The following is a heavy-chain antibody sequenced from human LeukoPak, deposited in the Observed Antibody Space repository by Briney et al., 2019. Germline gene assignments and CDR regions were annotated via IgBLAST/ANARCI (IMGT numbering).Heavy chain of an antibody. V-gene: IGHV1-18*01. CDR1: GYTFTSYG. CDR3: ARRSGIAVAGAFDY. D-gene: IGHD6-19*01. Sequence: ASVKVSCKASGYTFTSYGISWLRQAPGQGLEWMGWISAYNGNTNYAQKLQVRVTMTTDTSTNTAYMELRSLRSDDTAVYYCARRSGIAVAGAFDYWGQGTLVTVSS. J-gene: IGHJ4*02. CDR2: ISAYNGNT.